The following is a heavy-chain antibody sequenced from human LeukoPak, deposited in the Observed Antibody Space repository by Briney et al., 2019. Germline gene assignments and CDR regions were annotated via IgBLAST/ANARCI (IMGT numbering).Heavy chain of an antibody. Sequence: SVTLSLTCAVYGESFSGYYWSWPRHPPGKGVEWIGEINHSGSTNYNPSLKSRVTISVDTSKNQFSLKLSSVTAADTAVYYCARGALRYFDWLPSPNWLDPWGQGTLVTVSS. CDR1: GESFSGYY. V-gene: IGHV4-34*01. CDR3: ARGALRYFDWLPSPNWLDP. D-gene: IGHD3-9*01. J-gene: IGHJ5*02. CDR2: INHSGST.